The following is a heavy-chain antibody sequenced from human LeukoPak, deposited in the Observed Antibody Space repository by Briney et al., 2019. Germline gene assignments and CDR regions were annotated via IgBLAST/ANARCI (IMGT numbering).Heavy chain of an antibody. CDR1: GGSISSSSYY. J-gene: IGHJ4*02. CDR2: IYYSGST. V-gene: IGHV4-39*01. D-gene: IGHD2-15*01. Sequence: SETLSLTCTVSGGSISSSSYYWGWIRQPPGKGLEWIGSIYYSGSTYYNPSLKSRVTISVDTSKNQFSLKLSSVTAADTAVYYCARQAVPISSGVGYFDYWGQGTPVTVSS. CDR3: ARQAVPISSGVGYFDY.